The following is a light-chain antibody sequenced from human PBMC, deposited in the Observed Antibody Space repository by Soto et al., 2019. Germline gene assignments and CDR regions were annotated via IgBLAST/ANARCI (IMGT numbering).Light chain of an antibody. CDR1: SSDVGGYNY. CDR3: SSYTTSSTRV. J-gene: IGLJ3*02. V-gene: IGLV2-14*01. CDR2: EDS. Sequence: QSALTQAASVSGSPGQSITISCTGTSSDVGGYNYVSWYQQHPGKAPKLMIYEDSKRPSGVSNRFSGSKSGNTASLTISGLQAEDEADYYCSSYTTSSTRVFGGGTKLTVL.